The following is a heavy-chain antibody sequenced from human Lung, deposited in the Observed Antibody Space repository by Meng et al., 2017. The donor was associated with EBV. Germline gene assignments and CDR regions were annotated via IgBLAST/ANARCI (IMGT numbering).Heavy chain of an antibody. V-gene: IGHV4-30-4*08. D-gene: IGHD6-6*01. CDR2: IYDSGST. J-gene: IGHJ5*02. CDR1: GGSIRFGDYY. Sequence: QGQLQESGPGLVKTSRTLSLTCTVSGGSIRFGDYYWSWIRQPPGKGLEWIGYIYDSGSTSYNPSLMSRVTISVDTSRNQFSLKLTSVTAADTAVYYCAREYSSSSGLPGPWGQGTLVTVSS. CDR3: AREYSSSSGLPGP.